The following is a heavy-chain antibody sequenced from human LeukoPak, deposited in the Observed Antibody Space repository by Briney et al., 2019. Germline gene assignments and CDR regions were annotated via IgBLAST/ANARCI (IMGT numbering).Heavy chain of an antibody. CDR2: IDSSSSYI. CDR3: AREGAKRGYSGYDAMY. Sequence: SLRLSCAASGFTFSSYTVNWVRQAPGKGLEWVSSIDSSSSYIQYADSVKGRFTISRDNAKNSLYLQMNSLRAEDTAVYYCAREGAKRGYSGYDAMYWGQGTLVIVSS. V-gene: IGHV3-21*06. D-gene: IGHD5-12*01. J-gene: IGHJ4*02. CDR1: GFTFSSYT.